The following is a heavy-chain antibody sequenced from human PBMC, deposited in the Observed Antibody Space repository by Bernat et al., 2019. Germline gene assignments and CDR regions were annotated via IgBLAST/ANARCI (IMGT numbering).Heavy chain of an antibody. V-gene: IGHV3-7*03. D-gene: IGHD3-10*01. J-gene: IGHJ4*02. CDR3: ASGDNFDF. Sequence: EVQLVESGGGLVQPGGSLRLSCVGSGFIFSRYNMNWVRQAPGEGLDWVANIKADGTQRYHVDSVKGRFSISRDNAVNSLYLQMSSLRHEDTAVYYCASGDNFDFWGQGTLVAVSS. CDR2: IKADGTQR. CDR1: GFIFSRYN.